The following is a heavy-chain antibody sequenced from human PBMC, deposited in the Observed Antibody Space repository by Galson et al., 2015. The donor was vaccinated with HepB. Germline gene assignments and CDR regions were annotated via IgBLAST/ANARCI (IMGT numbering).Heavy chain of an antibody. D-gene: IGHD6-19*01. V-gene: IGHV1-3*01. CDR2: INAGNGNT. J-gene: IGHJ4*02. Sequence: SVKVSCKASGYTFTSYAMHWVRQAPGQRLEWMGWINAGNGNTKYSQKFQGRVTITRDTSASTAYMELSSLRSEDTAVYYCARDRVSGWYPFDYWGQGTLVTVSS. CDR1: GYTFTSYA. CDR3: ARDRVSGWYPFDY.